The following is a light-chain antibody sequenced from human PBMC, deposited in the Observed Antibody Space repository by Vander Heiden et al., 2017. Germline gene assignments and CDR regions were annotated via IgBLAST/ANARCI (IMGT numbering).Light chain of an antibody. V-gene: IGKV1-39*01. CDR2: AAS. J-gene: IGKJ1*01. Sequence: DIQMTQYPSSLSASVGDRVSIACRASQSISTYLNWYQQKPGKAPKLLIYAASSLQSGVPSSFGGSGSGTDFTLTISNLQPEDFATYYCQQSYSTPRTFGQGTQVEIK. CDR3: QQSYSTPRT. CDR1: QSISTY.